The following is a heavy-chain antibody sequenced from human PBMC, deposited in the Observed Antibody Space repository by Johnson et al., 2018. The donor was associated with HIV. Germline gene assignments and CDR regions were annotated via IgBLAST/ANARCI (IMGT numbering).Heavy chain of an antibody. CDR1: GFSFSSYG. CDR2: ISGSGGST. J-gene: IGHJ3*01. D-gene: IGHD5-12*01. CDR3: AKAPPLSTYDYDAFDV. Sequence: VQLVESGGRLVQPGGSLRLSCVASGFSFSSYGMNWVRQAPGKGLEWVSGISGSGGSTYYADSVKGLFTISRDNSKNTLYLQMDSLRSEDMAVYYCAKAPPLSTYDYDAFDVWGQGTMVTVSS. V-gene: IGHV3-23*04.